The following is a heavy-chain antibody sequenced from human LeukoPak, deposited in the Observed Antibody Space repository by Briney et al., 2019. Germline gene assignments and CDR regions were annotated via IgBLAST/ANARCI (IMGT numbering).Heavy chain of an antibody. CDR3: ARDPAESYSSGWYGGWFDP. CDR1: GYTFTSYY. CDR2: INPSGGST. J-gene: IGHJ5*02. V-gene: IGHV1-46*01. D-gene: IGHD6-19*01. Sequence: ASVKVSCKASGYTFTSYYMHWVRQAPGQGLEWMGIINPSGGSTSYAQKFQGRVTMTRDMSTSTVYMELSSLRSEDTAVYYCARDPAESYSSGWYGGWFDPWGQGTLVTVSS.